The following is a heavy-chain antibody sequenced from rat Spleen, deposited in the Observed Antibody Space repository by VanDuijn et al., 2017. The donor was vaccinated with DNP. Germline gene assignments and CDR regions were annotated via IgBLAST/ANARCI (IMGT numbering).Heavy chain of an antibody. Sequence: EVQLQESGPGLVKPSQSLSLICSVTGYSITSSYRWNWIRKFPGNKMEWIGYISYSGSTSYTPSLKSRISITRDTSRNQFFLQLNSVTTEDTATYYCARWGDYFDYWGQGVMVTVSS. CDR2: ISYSGST. V-gene: IGHV3-1*01. CDR1: GYSITSSY. CDR3: ARWGDYFDY. J-gene: IGHJ2*01.